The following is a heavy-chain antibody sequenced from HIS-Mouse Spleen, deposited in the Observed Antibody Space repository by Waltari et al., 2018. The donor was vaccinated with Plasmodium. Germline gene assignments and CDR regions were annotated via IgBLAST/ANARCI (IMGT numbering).Heavy chain of an antibody. V-gene: IGHV3-30*18. J-gene: IGHJ4*02. CDR3: AKAQGVINFDY. Sequence: QVQLVESGGGVVQPGRSLRLSCVASGFTFSSYGMHWVRQAPGKGLEWVAFISYDGSNKYYADSVKGRFTISRDNSKNTLYLQMNSLRAEDTAVYYCAKAQGVINFDYWGQGTLVTVSS. D-gene: IGHD3-16*01. CDR1: GFTFSSYG. CDR2: ISYDGSNK.